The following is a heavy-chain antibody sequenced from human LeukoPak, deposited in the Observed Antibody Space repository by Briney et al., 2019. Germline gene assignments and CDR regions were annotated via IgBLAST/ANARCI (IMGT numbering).Heavy chain of an antibody. Sequence: GRSLRLSCAAFGFTFRTYGIHWVRQAPGKGLEWVAVISYDGGTKYYADSVKDRFTISRDNSKNTLSLQMNSLRTEDTAVYYCAKEYCGGSCYEDYFDYWGQGTLVTVSS. D-gene: IGHD2-15*01. V-gene: IGHV3-30*18. CDR1: GFTFRTYG. CDR2: ISYDGGTK. J-gene: IGHJ4*02. CDR3: AKEYCGGSCYEDYFDY.